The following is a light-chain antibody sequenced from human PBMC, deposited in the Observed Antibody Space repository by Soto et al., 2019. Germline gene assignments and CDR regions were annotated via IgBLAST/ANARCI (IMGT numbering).Light chain of an antibody. CDR1: QNISNY. V-gene: IGKV3-11*01. Sequence: IVLTQSPAAVSLSPGKRATLSCRASQNISNYLIWYQQKPGQAPRLLIYETSSRATGIPDRFSGSGSGTEFTLTISSLQPDDFATYYCQHYNSYSEAFGQGTKVDIK. CDR3: QHYNSYSEA. J-gene: IGKJ1*01. CDR2: ETS.